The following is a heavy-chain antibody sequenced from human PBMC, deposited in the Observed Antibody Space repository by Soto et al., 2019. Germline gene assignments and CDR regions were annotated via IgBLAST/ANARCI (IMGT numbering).Heavy chain of an antibody. Sequence: QVQLVQSGAEVKKPGSSVKVSCKASGGTFSSYTISWVRQAPGQGLEWMGRIIPILGIANYAQKFQGRVTITADKSTSTAYMELSSLRSEDTAVYYCARDRPAAKDYYYMGVWGKGTTVTVSS. V-gene: IGHV1-69*08. CDR1: GGTFSSYT. CDR2: IIPILGIA. J-gene: IGHJ6*03. CDR3: ARDRPAAKDYYYMGV. D-gene: IGHD2-2*01.